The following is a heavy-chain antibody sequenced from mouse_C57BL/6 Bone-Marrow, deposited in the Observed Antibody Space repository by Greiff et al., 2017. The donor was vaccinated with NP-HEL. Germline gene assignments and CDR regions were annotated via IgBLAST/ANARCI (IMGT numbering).Heavy chain of an antibody. CDR1: GYTFTSYW. Sequence: VQLQQSGAELVRPGTSVKLSCKASGYTFTSYWMHWVKQRPGQGLEWIGVIDPSDSYTNYNQKFKGKATLTVDTSSSTAYMQLSSLTSEDSAVYYCAREDIYYWGQGTSVTVSS. V-gene: IGHV1-59*01. CDR2: IDPSDSYT. CDR3: AREDIYY. J-gene: IGHJ4*01.